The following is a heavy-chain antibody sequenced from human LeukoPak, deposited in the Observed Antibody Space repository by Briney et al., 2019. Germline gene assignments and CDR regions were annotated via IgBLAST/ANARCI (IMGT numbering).Heavy chain of an antibody. CDR3: ARRGGRGYDLPSKYYFDY. D-gene: IGHD5-12*01. J-gene: IGHJ4*02. V-gene: IGHV4-59*08. Sequence: SETLSLTCTVSGGSISSYYWSWIRQPPGKGLEWIGYIYYSGSTNYNPSLKSRVTISVDTSRNQFSLKLSSVTAADTAVYYCARRGGRGYDLPSKYYFDYWGQGTLVTVTS. CDR1: GGSISSYY. CDR2: IYYSGST.